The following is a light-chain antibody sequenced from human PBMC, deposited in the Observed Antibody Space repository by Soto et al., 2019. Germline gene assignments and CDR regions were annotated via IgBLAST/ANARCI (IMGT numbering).Light chain of an antibody. CDR2: EVS. J-gene: IGLJ1*01. V-gene: IGLV2-14*01. CDR3: SSYTRSSTPYV. CDR1: SSDVGGYNY. Sequence: SVLTQPASVSGSPGQSITISCTGTSSDVGGYNYVSWYQQHPGKAPKLMIYEVSNRPSRVSNRFSGSKSGNTASLTISGLQAEDEADYYCSSYTRSSTPYVYGTGTKVTV.